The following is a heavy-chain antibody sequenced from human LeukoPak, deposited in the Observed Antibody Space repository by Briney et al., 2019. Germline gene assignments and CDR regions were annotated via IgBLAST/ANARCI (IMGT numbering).Heavy chain of an antibody. CDR2: IIPIFGTA. Sequence: ASVKVSCKASGGTFSSYAISWVRQAPGQGLEWMGGIIPIFGTANYAQKFQGRVTITADESTSTAYMELSSLRSEDTAVYYCARGPSYGSGSYYKYWGRGTLVTVSS. CDR1: GGTFSSYA. CDR3: ARGPSYGSGSYYKY. D-gene: IGHD3-10*01. J-gene: IGHJ4*02. V-gene: IGHV1-69*13.